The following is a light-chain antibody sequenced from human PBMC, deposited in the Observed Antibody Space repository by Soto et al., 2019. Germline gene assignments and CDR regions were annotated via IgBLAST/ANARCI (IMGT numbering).Light chain of an antibody. J-gene: IGKJ2*01. CDR2: GAS. CDR1: QSVSSSY. Sequence: ELVLTQSPGTLSLSPGERATLSCRASQSVSSSYLAWYQQKPGQAPRLLIYGASSRATGIPDRFSGSGSGTDFTLTISRLEPEDFAVYYCQQYVSSPLYTFGQGTKLEIK. V-gene: IGKV3-20*01. CDR3: QQYVSSPLYT.